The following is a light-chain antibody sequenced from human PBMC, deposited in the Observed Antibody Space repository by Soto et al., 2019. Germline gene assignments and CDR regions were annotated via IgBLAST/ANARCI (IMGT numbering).Light chain of an antibody. CDR3: QQFESSVT. CDR2: GAS. CDR1: QSVSSTF. Sequence: EIVLTQSPGSLSLSPGERATLSCRASQSVSSTFFAWYQQRPGQAPRLLMYGASSRATGIPDRFSGSGSGTDFTLTISRLAPEDFGVYYCQQFESSVTFGQGTKVEIK. J-gene: IGKJ1*01. V-gene: IGKV3-20*01.